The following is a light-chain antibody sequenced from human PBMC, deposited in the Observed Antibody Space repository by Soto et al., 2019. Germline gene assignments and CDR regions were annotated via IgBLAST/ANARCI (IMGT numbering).Light chain of an antibody. V-gene: IGKV3-20*01. CDR3: QQYGSLPRT. Sequence: PGDRATLSCRASQSVASSYLAWYQQKPGQAPRLLIHGASSRATGIPGRFSGSGSGTDFTLTISRLEPEDFAVYYCQQYGSLPRTFGQGTKVEIK. J-gene: IGKJ1*01. CDR1: QSVASSY. CDR2: GAS.